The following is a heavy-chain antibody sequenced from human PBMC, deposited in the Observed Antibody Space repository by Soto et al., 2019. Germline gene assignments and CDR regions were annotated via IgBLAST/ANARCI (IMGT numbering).Heavy chain of an antibody. CDR2: FDPEDGET. J-gene: IGHJ6*02. CDR1: GGTFSSHS. CDR3: ATERLRVNGMDV. V-gene: IGHV1-24*01. D-gene: IGHD4-17*01. Sequence: ASVKVSCKSSGGTFSSHSINWVRQAPGKGLEWMGGFDPEDGETIYAQKFQGRVTMTEDTSTDTAYMELSSLRSEDTAVYYCATERLRVNGMDVWGQGTTVTVSS.